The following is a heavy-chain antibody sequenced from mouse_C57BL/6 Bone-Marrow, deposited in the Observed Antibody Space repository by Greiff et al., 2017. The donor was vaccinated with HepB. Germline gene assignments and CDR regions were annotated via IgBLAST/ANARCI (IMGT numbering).Heavy chain of an antibody. CDR3: ARADGNYRFAY. CDR1: GYSITSGYY. D-gene: IGHD2-1*01. J-gene: IGHJ3*01. V-gene: IGHV3-6*01. CDR2: ISYDGSN. Sequence: DVQLQESGPGLVKPSQSLSLTCSVTGYSITSGYYWNWIRQFPGNKLEWMGYISYDGSNNYNPSLKNRISITRDTSKNQFFLKLNSVTTEDTATYYCARADGNYRFAYWGQGTLVTVSA.